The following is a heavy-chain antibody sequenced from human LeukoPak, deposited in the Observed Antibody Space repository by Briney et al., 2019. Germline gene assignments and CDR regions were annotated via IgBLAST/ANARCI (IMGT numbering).Heavy chain of an antibody. Sequence: GGSLRLSCAASGFTFSSYAMSWVRQAPGKGLEWVSAISGSGNSTYYADSVKGRFTISRDNSKNTLYLQMNSLRAEDTAVYYCAKAPAGHCSGVICYPLDNWGQGILVSVSS. CDR2: ISGSGNST. V-gene: IGHV3-23*01. CDR1: GFTFSSYA. J-gene: IGHJ4*02. CDR3: AKAPAGHCSGVICYPLDN. D-gene: IGHD2-15*01.